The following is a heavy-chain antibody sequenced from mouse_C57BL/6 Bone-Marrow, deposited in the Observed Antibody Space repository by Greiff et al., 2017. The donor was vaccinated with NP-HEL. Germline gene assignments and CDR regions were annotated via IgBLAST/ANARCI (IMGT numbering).Heavy chain of an antibody. CDR2: ISDGGSYT. Sequence: EVKLVESGGGLVKPGGSLKLSCAASGFTFSSYAMSWVRQTPEKRLEWVATISDGGSYTYYPDNVKGRFTISRDNAKNNLYLQMSHLKSEDTAMYYCARDYYGSTLRATYWGQGTLVTVSA. D-gene: IGHD1-1*01. J-gene: IGHJ3*01. CDR3: ARDYYGSTLRATY. V-gene: IGHV5-4*01. CDR1: GFTFSSYA.